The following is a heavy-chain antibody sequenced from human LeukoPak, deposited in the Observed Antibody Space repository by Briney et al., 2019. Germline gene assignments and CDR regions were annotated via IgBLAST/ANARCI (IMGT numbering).Heavy chain of an antibody. Sequence: ASVKVSCKASGYTFTGYYMHWVRQVPGQGLEWMGWINPNSGGTNYAQKFQGRVTMTRDTSISTAYMELSRLRSDDTDVYYCAREDIVALPAAINADNWFDPWGQGTLVTVSS. J-gene: IGHJ5*02. CDR2: INPNSGGT. CDR3: AREDIVALPAAINADNWFDP. D-gene: IGHD2-2*02. V-gene: IGHV1-2*02. CDR1: GYTFTGYY.